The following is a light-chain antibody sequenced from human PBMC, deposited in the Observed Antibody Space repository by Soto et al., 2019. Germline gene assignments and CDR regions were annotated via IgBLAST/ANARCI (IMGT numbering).Light chain of an antibody. J-gene: IGLJ3*02. CDR1: SSNIGSHT. V-gene: IGLV1-44*01. CDR2: TNN. CDR3: ATRDDSLNGWV. Sequence: QSVLTQPPSASGTPGQRVTISCSGGSSNIGSHTVSWYQQLPGTAPKLLMYTNNQRPSWVTYRFSGSKSGTSASLAISGLQSADEAAYYCATRDDSLNGWVFGGGTQLTVL.